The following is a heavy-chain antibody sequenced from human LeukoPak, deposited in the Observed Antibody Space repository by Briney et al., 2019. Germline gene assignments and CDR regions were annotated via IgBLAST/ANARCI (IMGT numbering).Heavy chain of an antibody. J-gene: IGHJ4*02. Sequence: SETLSLTCTVSGGSISSYYWSWIRQPPGKGLEWIGYIYYSGSTNYNPSLKSRVTISVDTSKNQFSLKLSSVTAADTAVYYCAGTMVRGAAEDYWGQGTLVTVSS. CDR3: AGTMVRGAAEDY. D-gene: IGHD3-10*01. CDR1: GGSISSYY. CDR2: IYYSGST. V-gene: IGHV4-59*08.